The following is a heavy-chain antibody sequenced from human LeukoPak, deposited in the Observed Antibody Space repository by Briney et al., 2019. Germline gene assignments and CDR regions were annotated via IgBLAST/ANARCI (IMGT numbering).Heavy chain of an antibody. J-gene: IGHJ5*02. CDR1: GFTFSKHG. V-gene: IGHV3-33*03. CDR3: SSWFDP. Sequence: GGSLRLSCAASGFTFSKHGMHWVRQAPGKGLEWVAVIWYDGSNKYYSDSVKGRFTISRDNAKNSLYLQMNSLRAEDTAVYYCSSWFDPWGQGTLVTVSS. CDR2: IWYDGSNK.